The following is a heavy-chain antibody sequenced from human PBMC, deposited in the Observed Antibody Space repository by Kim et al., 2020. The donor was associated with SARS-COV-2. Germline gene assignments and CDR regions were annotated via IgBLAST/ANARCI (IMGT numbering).Heavy chain of an antibody. CDR2: IRSKAYGGTT. Sequence: GGSLRLSCTASGFTFGDYAMSWFRQAPGKGLEWVGFIRSKAYGGTTEYAASVKGRFTISRDDSKSIAYLQMNSLKTEDTAVYYCTRESLYCSGGSCSDAFDIWGQGTMVTGSS. D-gene: IGHD2-15*01. CDR1: GFTFGDYA. J-gene: IGHJ3*02. V-gene: IGHV3-49*03. CDR3: TRESLYCSGGSCSDAFDI.